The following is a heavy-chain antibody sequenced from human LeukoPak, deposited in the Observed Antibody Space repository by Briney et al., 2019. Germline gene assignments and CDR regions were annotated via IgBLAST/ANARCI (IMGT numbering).Heavy chain of an antibody. CDR1: GGTFSSYA. CDR3: ARVPFVTTLYLDY. CDR2: IIPIFGTA. Sequence: SVKVSCKASGGTFSSYAISWVRQAPGQGLEWMGGIIPIFGTANYAQKFQGRVTITADESTSTAYTELSSLRSEDTAVYYCARVPFVTTLYLDYWGQGTLVTVSS. J-gene: IGHJ4*02. V-gene: IGHV1-69*13. D-gene: IGHD4-17*01.